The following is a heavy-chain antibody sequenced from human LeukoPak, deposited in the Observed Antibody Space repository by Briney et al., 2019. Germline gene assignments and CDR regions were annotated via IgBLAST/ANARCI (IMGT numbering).Heavy chain of an antibody. J-gene: IGHJ4*02. CDR2: IIPIFGTA. CDR1: RGTFSSYA. Sequence: ASVKVSCKASRGTFSSYAISWARQAPGQGLEWMGGIIPIFGTAHCAQKFQGRVTISADESTSTAYMELSSLRSEDTAVYYCAREYSGSYHEAWDYLDYWGQGTLVTVSS. CDR3: AREYSGSYHEAWDYLDY. V-gene: IGHV1-69*13. D-gene: IGHD1-26*01.